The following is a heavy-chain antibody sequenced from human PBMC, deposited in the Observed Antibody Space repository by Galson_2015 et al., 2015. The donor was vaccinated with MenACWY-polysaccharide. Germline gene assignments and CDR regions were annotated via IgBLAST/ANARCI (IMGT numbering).Heavy chain of an antibody. J-gene: IGHJ4*02. Sequence: TLSLTCAVNGGSFSDYYWTWIRQAPGMRPEWIGEVNHSGNTNYTPSLKSRVTISVDTSKNQFSLKLTSVTVADTAVYYCARGDLWSGAPGDFWGQGTLVTVSS. CDR2: VNHSGNT. V-gene: IGHV4-34*01. D-gene: IGHD3-3*01. CDR3: ARGDLWSGAPGDF. CDR1: GGSFSDYY.